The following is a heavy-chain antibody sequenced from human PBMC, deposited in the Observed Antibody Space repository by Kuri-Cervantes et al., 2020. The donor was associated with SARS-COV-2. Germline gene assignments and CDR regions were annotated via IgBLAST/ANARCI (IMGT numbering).Heavy chain of an antibody. CDR1: GFSFSNYW. D-gene: IGHD3-3*01. J-gene: IGHJ4*02. CDR3: AKVETASLDY. V-gene: IGHV3-30*02. Sequence: GESLKISCVVSGFSFSNYWMHCVRQAPGKGLEWVGLFRRVGSNYYYAVSVKGRFTIYRDNSKNSLYREMNSLRPEDTAVYYCAKVETASLDYWGQGTLVTVSS. CDR2: FRRVGSNY.